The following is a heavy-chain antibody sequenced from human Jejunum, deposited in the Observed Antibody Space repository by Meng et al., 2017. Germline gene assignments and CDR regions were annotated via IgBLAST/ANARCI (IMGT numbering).Heavy chain of an antibody. Sequence: QVQVQESGPGLVRPSETLSLTCTVSGGSVSSGFYYWSWIRQPPGKGLEWIGYISDSGTTNYNPSLKSRVTMSVDTSKNHFSLKLTSVTAADTAVYFCARDSETYPTYFDYWGQGTLVTVSS. D-gene: IGHD5-24*01. V-gene: IGHV4-61*03. CDR3: ARDSETYPTYFDY. CDR1: GGSVSSGFYY. CDR2: ISDSGTT. J-gene: IGHJ4*02.